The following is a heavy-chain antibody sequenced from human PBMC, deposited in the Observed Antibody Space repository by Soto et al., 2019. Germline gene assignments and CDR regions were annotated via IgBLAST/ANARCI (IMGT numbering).Heavy chain of an antibody. Sequence: PGGSLRLSCAASGFTFSSYAMSWVRQAPGKGLEWVSAISGSGGSTYYADSVKGRFTISRDNSKNTLYLQMNSLRAEDTAVYYCAKVKLPGIAVAGTNWFDPWGQGTLVTVSS. CDR2: ISGSGGST. V-gene: IGHV3-23*01. CDR1: GFTFSSYA. CDR3: AKVKLPGIAVAGTNWFDP. J-gene: IGHJ5*02. D-gene: IGHD6-19*01.